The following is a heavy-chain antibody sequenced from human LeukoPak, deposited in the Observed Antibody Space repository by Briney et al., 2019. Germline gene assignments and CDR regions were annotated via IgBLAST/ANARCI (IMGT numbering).Heavy chain of an antibody. J-gene: IGHJ4*02. CDR1: GFTFSTYS. CDR3: ARDPPYYDSSGYYYDY. Sequence: GGSLRLSCAASGFTFSTYSMNWVRQAPGEGLEWVSSISGRSIYIYYADSVKGRFTISRDNAKNSLYLQMNRLRAEETAVYYRARDPPYYDSSGYYYDYWGQGTLVTVSS. V-gene: IGHV3-21*01. CDR2: ISGRSIYI. D-gene: IGHD3-22*01.